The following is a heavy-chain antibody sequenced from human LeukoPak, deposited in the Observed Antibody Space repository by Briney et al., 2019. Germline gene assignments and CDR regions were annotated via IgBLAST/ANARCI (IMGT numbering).Heavy chain of an antibody. D-gene: IGHD2-8*02. CDR3: AREESGGYFDY. J-gene: IGHJ4*02. Sequence: ASVKVSCKASGYTFTNYYMHWVRQAPGQGLECMGLINPTGTGTNYAQKFRGRVTLTRDTSTTTVYMELSSLRSEDTAVYYCAREESGGYFDYWGQGTLVTVSS. CDR2: INPTGTGT. V-gene: IGHV1-46*01. CDR1: GYTFTNYY.